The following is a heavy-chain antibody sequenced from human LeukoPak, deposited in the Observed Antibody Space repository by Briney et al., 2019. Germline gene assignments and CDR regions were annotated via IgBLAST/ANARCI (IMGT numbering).Heavy chain of an antibody. CDR2: INSGDNYI. V-gene: IGHV3-21*06. CDR3: ARVLLGMSAFDL. D-gene: IGHD3-9*01. CDR1: GFAFSDYT. Sequence: GGSLRLSCVASGFAFSDYTMHWVRQAPGKALEWVSSINSGDNYIYYADSVKGRFTISRDNAKNSLFLQMNSLRADDTAVYSCARVLLGMSAFDLWGQGTMVSVSS. J-gene: IGHJ3*01.